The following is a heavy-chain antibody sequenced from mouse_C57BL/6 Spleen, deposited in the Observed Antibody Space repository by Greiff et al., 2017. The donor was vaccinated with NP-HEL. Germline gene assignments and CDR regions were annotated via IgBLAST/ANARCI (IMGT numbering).Heavy chain of an antibody. D-gene: IGHD1-1*01. Sequence: QVQLQQPGAELVMPGASVKLSCKASGYTFTSYWMHWVKQRPGQGLEWIGEIDPSDSYTNYNQKFKGKSTLTVDKSSSTAYMQPSSLTSEDSAVYYCARSDYYGSSYVDWYFDVWGTGTTVTVSS. CDR3: ARSDYYGSSYVDWYFDV. CDR2: IDPSDSYT. J-gene: IGHJ1*03. V-gene: IGHV1-69*01. CDR1: GYTFTSYW.